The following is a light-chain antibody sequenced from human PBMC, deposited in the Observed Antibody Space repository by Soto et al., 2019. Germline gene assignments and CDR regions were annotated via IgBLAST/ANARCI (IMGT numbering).Light chain of an antibody. CDR3: ISYTDRQSDL. CDR1: SSDIGSYDH. CDR2: AVS. V-gene: IGLV2-14*03. Sequence: QSALTQPASVSGSPGQSITISCSGTSSDIGSYDHVAWYQQFPGKSPKLIIYAVSDRPSGVSDRFSGSKSGISASLTIPGLQTEDEADYYCISYTDRQSDLFGTGTKVTVL. J-gene: IGLJ1*01.